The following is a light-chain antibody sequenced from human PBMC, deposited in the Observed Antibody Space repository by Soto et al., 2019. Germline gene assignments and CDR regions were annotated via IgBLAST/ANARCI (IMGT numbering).Light chain of an antibody. V-gene: IGKV3-20*01. CDR1: QSVSSSY. CDR3: QQYGSPPLT. Sequence: EIVLTQSPGTLSLSPEERATLSCRASQSVSSSYLAGYQQKPGQAPRLLIYGASSRATGIPDRFSGSGSGTEFTLTISRLEPEDFAVYYCQQYGSPPLTFGGGTKVEIK. CDR2: GAS. J-gene: IGKJ4*02.